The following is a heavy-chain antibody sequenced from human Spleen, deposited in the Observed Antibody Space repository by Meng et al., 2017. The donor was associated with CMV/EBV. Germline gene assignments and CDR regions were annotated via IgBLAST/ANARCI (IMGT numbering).Heavy chain of an antibody. Sequence: LKISCAASGFTFSSFWMSWVRQAPGKGLEWVANIKQDGSEKNYVDSVKGRFTISRDNAKNSLFLQMNNLRADDTAVYYCARAGRYCSSTSCYRKYYFDYWGQGTLVTVSS. CDR2: IKQDGSEK. V-gene: IGHV3-7*01. CDR3: ARAGRYCSSTSCYRKYYFDY. D-gene: IGHD2-2*02. J-gene: IGHJ4*02. CDR1: GFTFSSFW.